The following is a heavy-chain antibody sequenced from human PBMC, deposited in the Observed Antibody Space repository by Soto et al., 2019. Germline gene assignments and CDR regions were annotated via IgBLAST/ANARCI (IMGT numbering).Heavy chain of an antibody. J-gene: IGHJ6*03. CDR2: INHSGST. D-gene: IGHD6-13*01. CDR3: NREQLVPGRYYYMDV. CDR1: GGSFSGYY. V-gene: IGHV4-34*01. Sequence: PSETLSLTCAVCGGSFSGYYWSWIRPPPGKGLEWIGEINHSGSTNYNPSLKSRVTISVDTSKNQFSLKLSSVTAADTAVYYCNREQLVPGRYYYMDVWGKGTTVTVSS.